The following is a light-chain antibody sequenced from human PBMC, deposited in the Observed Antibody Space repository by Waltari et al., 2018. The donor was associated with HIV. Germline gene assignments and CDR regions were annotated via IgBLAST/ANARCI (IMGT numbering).Light chain of an antibody. V-gene: IGKV3-15*01. J-gene: IGKJ1*01. CDR1: QSVSSN. CDR3: QQYTNWPPLT. Sequence: EIVMTQSPATLSVSPGERATLSCRASQSVSSNLAWYQQKPGQAPRLLIYGAPTRATGIPARFSGSGSGTEFTLTISSLQSEDFAVYYCQQYTNWPPLTFGQGTKVEIK. CDR2: GAP.